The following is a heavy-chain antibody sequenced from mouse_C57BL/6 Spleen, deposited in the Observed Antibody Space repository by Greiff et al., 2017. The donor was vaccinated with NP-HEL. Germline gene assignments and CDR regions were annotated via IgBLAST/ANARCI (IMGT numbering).Heavy chain of an antibody. CDR1: GFTFSDAW. D-gene: IGHD2-1*01. V-gene: IGHV6-6*01. CDR2: IRNKANNHAT. Sequence: EVKLVESGGGLVQPGGSMKLSCAASGFTFSDAWMDWVRQSPEKGLEWVAEIRNKANNHATYYAESVKGRFTISRDDSKSSVYLQMNSLGAEDTGIYYCTSYGNYHSYAMDYWGQGTSVTVSS. CDR3: TSYGNYHSYAMDY. J-gene: IGHJ4*01.